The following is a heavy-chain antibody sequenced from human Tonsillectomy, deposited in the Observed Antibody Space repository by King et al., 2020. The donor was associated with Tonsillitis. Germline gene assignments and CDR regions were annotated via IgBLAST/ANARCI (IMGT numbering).Heavy chain of an antibody. V-gene: IGHV3-9*01. D-gene: IGHD4-23*01. CDR2: ISWSSGTI. J-gene: IGHJ4*02. Sequence: VQLVESGGGLIQPGRSLRLSCAASGFNFDDFAMHWVRQAPGKGLEWVSGISWSSGTIGYADSVKGRFTISRDNAKNSLYLQMNSLSAEDTAFYYCAKDSSDYVGSLDYWGQGTLVTVSS. CDR3: AKDSSDYVGSLDY. CDR1: GFNFDDFA.